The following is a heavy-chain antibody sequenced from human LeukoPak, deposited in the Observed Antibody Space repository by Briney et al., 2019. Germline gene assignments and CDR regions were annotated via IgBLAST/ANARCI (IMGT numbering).Heavy chain of an antibody. Sequence: PSETLSLTCTVSGGSISSGDYYWSWIRQPPGKGLEWIGYIYYSGSTYYNPSLKSRVTISVDTSKNQFSLKLSSVTAADTAVYYCARWGCSYLVGTFDYWGQGTLVTVSS. CDR2: IYYSGST. J-gene: IGHJ4*02. CDR3: ARWGCSYLVGTFDY. V-gene: IGHV4-30-4*01. D-gene: IGHD5-18*01. CDR1: GGSISSGDYY.